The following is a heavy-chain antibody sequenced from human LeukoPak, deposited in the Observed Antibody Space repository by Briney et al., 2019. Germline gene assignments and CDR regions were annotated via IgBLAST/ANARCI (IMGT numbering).Heavy chain of an antibody. CDR2: ISGSGGST. CDR1: EFTFSRYA. Sequence: PGGSLRLSCAASEFTFSRYAMSWVRQAPGKGLEWVSGISGSGGSTYYADSVKGRFTISRDSSKNTLYLQMNSLRAEDTAVYYCAKDGREWPRSLDYWGQGTLVTVSS. J-gene: IGHJ4*02. CDR3: AKDGREWPRSLDY. V-gene: IGHV3-23*01. D-gene: IGHD5-12*01.